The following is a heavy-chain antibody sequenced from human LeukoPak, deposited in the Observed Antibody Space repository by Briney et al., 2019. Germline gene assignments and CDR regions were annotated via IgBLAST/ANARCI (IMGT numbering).Heavy chain of an antibody. CDR2: ISIGGDTT. CDR1: GFTFSSHG. Sequence: GGSLRLSCAASGFTFSSHGMCWVRQAPGRGLEWVSSISIGGDTTYSDSVKGRFTISRDNSKNTLYLQMNSLRAEDTAVYYCAKDSSGWFSNWFDPWGQGTLVTVSS. V-gene: IGHV3-23*01. CDR3: AKDSSGWFSNWFDP. J-gene: IGHJ5*02. D-gene: IGHD6-19*01.